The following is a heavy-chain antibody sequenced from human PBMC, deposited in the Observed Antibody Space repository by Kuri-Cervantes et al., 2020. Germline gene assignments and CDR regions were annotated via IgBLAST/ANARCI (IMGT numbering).Heavy chain of an antibody. D-gene: IGHD6-13*01. CDR3: ARAGAAAGTGVPPEGYYYYMDV. Sequence: GGSLRLSCAASGFTFSSYAMHWVRQAPGKGLEWVAVISYDGSNKYYADSVKGRFTISRDNSKNTLYLQMNSLRAEDTAVYYCARAGAAAGTGVPPEGYYYYMDVWGKGTTVTVSS. CDR1: GFTFSSYA. CDR2: ISYDGSNK. J-gene: IGHJ6*03. V-gene: IGHV3-30-3*01.